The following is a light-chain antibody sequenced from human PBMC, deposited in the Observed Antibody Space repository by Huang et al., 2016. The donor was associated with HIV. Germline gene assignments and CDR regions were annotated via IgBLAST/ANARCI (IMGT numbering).Light chain of an antibody. CDR3: QQLNSYPMFT. CDR1: QDIANN. CDR2: VAS. V-gene: IGKV1-9*01. J-gene: IGKJ3*01. Sequence: IQLTQSPSSLSASVGDRVTITCRAGQDIANNLAWYQQKPGKAPKLLIYVASSLQSGVPSRFSGSGSGTDFTLTISSLQPEDFATYYCQQLNSYPMFTFGPGTKVDIK.